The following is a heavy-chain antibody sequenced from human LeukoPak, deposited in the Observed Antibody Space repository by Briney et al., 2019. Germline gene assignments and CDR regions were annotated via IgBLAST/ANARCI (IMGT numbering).Heavy chain of an antibody. CDR1: GYTFTGYY. CDR2: INPNSGAT. D-gene: IGHD2-8*01. V-gene: IGHV1-2*02. J-gene: IGHJ4*02. CDR3: ARGYYAIETNY. Sequence: GASVKVSCKASGYTFTGYYMHWVRQAPGQGLEWMGWINPNSGATNYAQNFQGRVTMTRDTSISTAYMELSRLRSDDTAVYFCARGYYAIETNYWGQGTLVTVSS.